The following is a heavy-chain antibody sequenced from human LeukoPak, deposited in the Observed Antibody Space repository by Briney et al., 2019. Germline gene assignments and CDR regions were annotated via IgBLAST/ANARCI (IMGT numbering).Heavy chain of an antibody. CDR3: ARGPRGTMVRAFY. D-gene: IGHD3-10*01. V-gene: IGHV1-2*02. CDR1: GYTFTGYY. CDR2: INPNSGGT. Sequence: DSVKVSCKASGYTFTGYYMHWVRQAPGQGLEWMGWINPNSGGTNYAQKFQGRVTMTRDTSISTAYMELSRLRSDDTAVYYCARGPRGTMVRAFYWGQGTLVTVSS. J-gene: IGHJ4*02.